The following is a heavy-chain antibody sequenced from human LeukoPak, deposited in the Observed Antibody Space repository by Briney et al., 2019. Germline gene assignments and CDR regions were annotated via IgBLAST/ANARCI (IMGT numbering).Heavy chain of an antibody. CDR3: AGRHCSGGGCYFAGADPFDY. CDR2: ISYDGSKK. Sequence: GGSLRLSCAASGFTFSSYAMHWVRQAPGKGLEWVAVISYDGSKKYYADSVKGRFTISRDNSKNTLYLQMNSLRAEDTAVYFCAGRHCSGGGCYFAGADPFDYWGQGTLVTVSS. V-gene: IGHV3-30*04. J-gene: IGHJ4*02. D-gene: IGHD2-15*01. CDR1: GFTFSSYA.